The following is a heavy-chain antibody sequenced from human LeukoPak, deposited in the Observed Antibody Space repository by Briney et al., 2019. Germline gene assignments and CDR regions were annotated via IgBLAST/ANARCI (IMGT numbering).Heavy chain of an antibody. CDR1: GFTFSSYA. Sequence: GGSLRLSCAASGFTFSSYAMNWVRQAPGKGLEWVSGINGGGGSTYYADSVKGRFTISRDNSKNTLFLQMNSLRAEDTAVYYCARGLHFRVYDSSDYYPYWGQGTLVTVSS. V-gene: IGHV3-23*01. J-gene: IGHJ4*02. CDR3: ARGLHFRVYDSSDYYPY. CDR2: INGGGGST. D-gene: IGHD3-22*01.